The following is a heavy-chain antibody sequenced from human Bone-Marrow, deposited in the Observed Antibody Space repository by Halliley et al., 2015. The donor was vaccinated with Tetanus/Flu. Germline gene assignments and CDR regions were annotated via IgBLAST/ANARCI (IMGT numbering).Heavy chain of an antibody. Sequence: QLVQSGAEVRKSGESLKISCKGSGYSFSNQWIAWVRQMPGRGLEWMGIIYPGDSDTSYSPSFEGQVTMSADKSISTAYLQWNALKASDTAVYYCRRRRGGAWYFDYWGQGTLVTVSS. V-gene: IGHV5-51*03. J-gene: IGHJ4*02. CDR1: GYSFSNQW. CDR3: RRRRGGAWYFDY. D-gene: IGHD6-19*01. CDR2: IYPGDSDT.